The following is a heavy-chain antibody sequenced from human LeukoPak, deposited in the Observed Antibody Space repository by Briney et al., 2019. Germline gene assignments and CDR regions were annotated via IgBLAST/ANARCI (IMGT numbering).Heavy chain of an antibody. CDR3: ARGRRFNRGYFDY. CDR2: INHSGST. J-gene: IGHJ4*02. V-gene: IGHV4-34*01. D-gene: IGHD1-14*01. CDR1: GGSFSGYY. Sequence: ETLSLTCAVYGGSFSGYYWSWIRQPPGKGLEWVGEINHSGSTNYNPSLKSRVTISVDTSKNQFSLKLSSVTAADTAVYYCARGRRFNRGYFDYWGQGTLVTVSS.